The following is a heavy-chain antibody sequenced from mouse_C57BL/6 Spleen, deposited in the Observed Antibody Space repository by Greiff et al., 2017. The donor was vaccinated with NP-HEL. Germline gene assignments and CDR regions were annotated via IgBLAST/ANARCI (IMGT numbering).Heavy chain of an antibody. V-gene: IGHV1-39*01. Sequence: VHVKQSGPELVKPGASVKISCKASGYSFTDYNMNWVKQSNGKSLEWIGVINPNYGTTSYNQKFKGKATLTVDQSSSTAYMQLNSLTSEDSAVYYCARRETTVVARDWYFDVWGTGTTVTVSS. CDR3: ARRETTVVARDWYFDV. CDR2: INPNYGTT. J-gene: IGHJ1*03. CDR1: GYSFTDYN. D-gene: IGHD1-1*01.